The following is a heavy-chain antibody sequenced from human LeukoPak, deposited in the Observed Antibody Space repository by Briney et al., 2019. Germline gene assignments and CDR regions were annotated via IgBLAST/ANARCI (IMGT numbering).Heavy chain of an antibody. Sequence: SSVKVSCKASGDTFSSDAISWVRPAPGQGHEWMGGIIPIFGTANNAQKLQGRVTITTEESTRTHYMYQRRLRSEDTAVYYCARRPRAAGGLYYFDYWGQGTLVTVSS. V-gene: IGHV1-69*05. CDR2: IIPIFGTA. J-gene: IGHJ4*02. D-gene: IGHD6-13*01. CDR1: GDTFSSDA. CDR3: ARRPRAAGGLYYFDY.